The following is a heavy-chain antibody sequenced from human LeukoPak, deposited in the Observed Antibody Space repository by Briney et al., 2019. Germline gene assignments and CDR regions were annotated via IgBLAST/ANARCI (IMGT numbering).Heavy chain of an antibody. Sequence: SQTLSLTCTVSGGSISSGGYYWSWIRQHPGKGLEWIGYIYYSGSTYYNLSLKSRVTISVDTSKNQFSLKLSSVTAADTAVYYCASMIVVVTTTDYYYYGMDVWAKGPRSPSP. V-gene: IGHV4-31*03. D-gene: IGHD3-22*01. CDR3: ASMIVVVTTTDYYYYGMDV. J-gene: IGHJ6*02. CDR1: GGSISSGGYY. CDR2: IYYSGST.